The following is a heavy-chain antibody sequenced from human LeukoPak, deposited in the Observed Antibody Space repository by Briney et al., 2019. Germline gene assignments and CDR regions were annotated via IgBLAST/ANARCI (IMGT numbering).Heavy chain of an antibody. J-gene: IGHJ4*02. D-gene: IGHD6-19*01. Sequence: KTSETLSLTCTVSGGSISSYYWSWIRQPPGKGLEWIGYIYYSGSTNYNPSLKSRVTISVDTSKNQFSLKLSSVTAADTAVYYCARHSAEPAVAGTKFDYWGQGTLVTVSS. CDR1: GGSISSYY. CDR2: IYYSGST. CDR3: ARHSAEPAVAGTKFDY. V-gene: IGHV4-59*08.